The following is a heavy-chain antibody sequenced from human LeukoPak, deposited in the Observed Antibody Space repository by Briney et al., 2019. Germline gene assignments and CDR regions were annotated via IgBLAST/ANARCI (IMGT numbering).Heavy chain of an antibody. Sequence: PGGSLRLSCAASGFSFSDHEMNWVRQAPGKGLEWVSYLSSSGNAYYADSVKGRFTISRDNSKNSLYLQMTSLRAEDTAVYYCARGSGDYSGQGTLVTVSS. V-gene: IGHV3-69-1*01. CDR1: GFSFSDHE. CDR2: LSSSGNA. J-gene: IGHJ4*02. CDR3: ARGSGDY.